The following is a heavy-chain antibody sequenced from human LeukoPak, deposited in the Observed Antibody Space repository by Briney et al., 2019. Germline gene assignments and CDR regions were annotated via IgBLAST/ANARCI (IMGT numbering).Heavy chain of an antibody. D-gene: IGHD3-10*01. CDR3: ARSIVSGSYYKLAYYYGKDV. V-gene: IGHV4-4*02. CDR2: IYHSGST. CDR1: GGSTRSNNW. Sequence: SETLSLTCAVSGGSTRSNNWWSWVRQPPGKGLEWIGEIYHSGSTNYNPSLKSRVTISVDTSKNQFSLKLSSVTAADTAVYYCARSIVSGSYYKLAYYYGKDVWGQGTTVTVSS. J-gene: IGHJ6*02.